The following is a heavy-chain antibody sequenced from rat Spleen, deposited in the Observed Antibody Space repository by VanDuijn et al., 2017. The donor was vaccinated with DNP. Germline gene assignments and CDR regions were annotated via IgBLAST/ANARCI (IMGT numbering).Heavy chain of an antibody. Sequence: EVQLVESGGDLVQPGRSLKLSCAASEFTFNNYWMNWIRQVPGKGLEWVASITSSGGSTYYPESVKGRFTISRDNAKNTLYLQMNSLRSEDTATYYCARGPPYYYDGYFPDYWGQGVMVTVSS. D-gene: IGHD1-12*03. J-gene: IGHJ2*01. CDR1: EFTFNNYW. CDR3: ARGPPYYYDGYFPDY. CDR2: ITSSGGST. V-gene: IGHV5-31*01.